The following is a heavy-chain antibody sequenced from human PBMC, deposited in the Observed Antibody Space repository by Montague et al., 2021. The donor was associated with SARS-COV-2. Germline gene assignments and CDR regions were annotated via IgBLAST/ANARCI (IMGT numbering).Heavy chain of an antibody. CDR1: GASVGSSD. J-gene: IGHJ3*02. CDR2: FYSVVST. CDR3: ARETMTADAFDI. D-gene: IGHD1-14*01. V-gene: IGHV4-59*02. Sequence: SETLSLTCTVSGASVGSSDWGWIRQSPGKGLEWIGYFYSVVSTDYNPSLKSRVSISRDTSKNQFSLKVRSVTAADTAVYYCARETMTADAFDIWGQGTMVTVSS.